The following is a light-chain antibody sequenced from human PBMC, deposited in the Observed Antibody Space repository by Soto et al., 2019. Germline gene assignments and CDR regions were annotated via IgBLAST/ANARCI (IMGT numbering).Light chain of an antibody. CDR1: QNIGNW. V-gene: IGKV1-5*01. CDR3: QQYDSYPYT. Sequence: DIQMTQSPSTLSASVGDRVTIKCRARQNIGNWLAWYQQRPGKDPNLLIYGASSLQTGVPTRFSGSGFGTEFTLIISSLQPDDFATYYCQQYDSYPYTFGQGTKLEIK. J-gene: IGKJ2*01. CDR2: GAS.